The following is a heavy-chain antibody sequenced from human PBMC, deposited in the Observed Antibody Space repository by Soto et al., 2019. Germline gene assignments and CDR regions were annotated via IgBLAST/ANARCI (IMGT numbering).Heavy chain of an antibody. V-gene: IGHV1-8*01. J-gene: IGHJ6*03. D-gene: IGHD2-15*01. Sequence: QVQLVQSGAEVKKPGASVKVSCKASGYTFTSYDINWVRQAPGQGLEWMGWMNPNSGDTGYAQKFQGRVTMTRSTSMSTDYMDLSSLRSDDTAVYYCARGLYCSGGSCYPASLLDYYYMDVWGKGTTVTVYS. CDR1: GYTFTSYD. CDR3: ARGLYCSGGSCYPASLLDYYYMDV. CDR2: MNPNSGDT.